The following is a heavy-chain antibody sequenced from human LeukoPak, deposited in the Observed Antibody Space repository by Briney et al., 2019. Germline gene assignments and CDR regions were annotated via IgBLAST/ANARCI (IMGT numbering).Heavy chain of an antibody. V-gene: IGHV3-74*01. CDR1: GFTFSSYW. J-gene: IGHJ1*01. CDR2: INSDGSST. D-gene: IGHD2-15*01. Sequence: GGSPRLSCAASGFTFSSYWMHWVRQAPGKGLVWVSRINSDGSSTSYADSVKGRFTISRDNAKNTLYLQMNSLRAEDTAVYYCARDFGLGCSGGSCYSEYFQHWGQGTLVTVSS. CDR3: ARDFGLGCSGGSCYSEYFQH.